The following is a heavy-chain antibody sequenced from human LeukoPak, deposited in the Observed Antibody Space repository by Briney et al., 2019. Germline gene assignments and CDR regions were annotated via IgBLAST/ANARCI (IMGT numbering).Heavy chain of an antibody. CDR3: AREGWAVAGTGPDY. J-gene: IGHJ4*02. Sequence: ASVKVSCKASGYTFTSDGISWVRQAPGQGLEWMGWISAYNGNTNYAQKLQGRVTMTSDTSTSTAYMELRSLRSDDTAVYYCAREGWAVAGTGPDYWGQGTLVTVSS. CDR2: ISAYNGNT. V-gene: IGHV1-18*01. CDR1: GYTFTSDG. D-gene: IGHD6-19*01.